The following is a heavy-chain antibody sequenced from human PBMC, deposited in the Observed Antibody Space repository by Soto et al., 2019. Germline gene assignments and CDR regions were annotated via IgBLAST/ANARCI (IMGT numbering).Heavy chain of an antibody. Sequence: EVQLVESGGGLVQPGGSLRLSCAASGFTFSSYWMSWVRQAPGKGLEWVANIKQGGSEKYYVDSVKGRFTISRDNAKNSLYLQMNSLRAEDTAVYYCARLYSSGWYQGEYFQHWGQGTLVTVSS. D-gene: IGHD6-19*01. CDR2: IKQGGSEK. J-gene: IGHJ1*01. CDR3: ARLYSSGWYQGEYFQH. V-gene: IGHV3-7*01. CDR1: GFTFSSYW.